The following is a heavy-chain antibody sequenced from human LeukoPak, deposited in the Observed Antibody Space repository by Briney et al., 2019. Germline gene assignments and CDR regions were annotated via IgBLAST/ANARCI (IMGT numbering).Heavy chain of an antibody. V-gene: IGHV3-66*01. D-gene: IGHD1-26*01. Sequence: GGSLRLSCATSGFTVSGNYMSWVRQVPGKGLEWVSVIYTGGGTAYADSVKGRFTISRDNSKNTLYLQLNSLRVEDTAVYYCAKNRGAGSHYYYHMNVWGKGTTVTVSS. J-gene: IGHJ6*03. CDR2: IYTGGGT. CDR3: AKNRGAGSHYYYHMNV. CDR1: GFTVSGNY.